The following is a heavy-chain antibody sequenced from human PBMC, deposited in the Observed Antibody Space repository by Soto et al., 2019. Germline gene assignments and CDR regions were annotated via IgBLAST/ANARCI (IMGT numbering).Heavy chain of an antibody. D-gene: IGHD6-13*01. Sequence: SETLSLTCAVYGGSFSVYYWSWIRHPPGKGLEWIGEINHSGSTNYNPSLKSRVTIPVDTSKNQFSLKLSSVTAADTAVYYCATLGWYSSSWYSWFDPWGQGTLVTVSS. V-gene: IGHV4-34*01. CDR1: GGSFSVYY. J-gene: IGHJ5*02. CDR2: INHSGST. CDR3: ATLGWYSSSWYSWFDP.